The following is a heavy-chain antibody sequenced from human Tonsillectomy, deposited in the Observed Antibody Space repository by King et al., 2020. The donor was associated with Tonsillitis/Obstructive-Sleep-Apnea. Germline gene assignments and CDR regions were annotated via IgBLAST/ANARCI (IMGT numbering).Heavy chain of an antibody. D-gene: IGHD2-2*02. J-gene: IGHJ4*02. Sequence: MQLQESGPGLVKPSETLSLTCTVSGGPISSYYWSWIRQPPGKGLEWLGYIYYTGSTNDNPSLKSRVTISVETSKNHFSLKLSCVSAAATAVYYCAREDCSSTRCYIDYWGQGILVTVSS. V-gene: IGHV4-59*01. CDR1: GGPISSYY. CDR2: IYYTGST. CDR3: AREDCSSTRCYIDY.